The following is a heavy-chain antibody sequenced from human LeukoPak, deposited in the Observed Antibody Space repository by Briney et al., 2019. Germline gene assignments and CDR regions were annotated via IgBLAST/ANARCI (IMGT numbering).Heavy chain of an antibody. CDR1: GFIFGSYS. Sequence: GGSLRLSCTASGFIFGSYSMHWVRQAPGKGLEFVSAISSGGSTFYANSVKGRFTISRDTSKNTLYLQMGSLRAEDMAVYYCARVGDFSVAAFDIWGQGTMVAVSS. D-gene: IGHD3-16*01. J-gene: IGHJ3*02. V-gene: IGHV3-64*01. CDR2: ISSGGST. CDR3: ARVGDFSVAAFDI.